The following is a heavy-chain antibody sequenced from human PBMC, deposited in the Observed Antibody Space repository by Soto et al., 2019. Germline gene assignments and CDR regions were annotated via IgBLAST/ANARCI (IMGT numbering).Heavy chain of an antibody. Sequence: PGESLKISCKGSGYSFRSYWIAWVRQMPGKGLEWMGIIYPGDSDTRYSPSFQGQVTISADKPNDTAYLQWRSLKASDTAVYYCARVTSYLTGNYFFYYGMGVWGQGTTVTVSS. CDR1: GYSFRSYW. V-gene: IGHV5-51*01. J-gene: IGHJ6*02. D-gene: IGHD3-9*01. CDR3: ARVTSYLTGNYFFYYGMGV. CDR2: IYPGDSDT.